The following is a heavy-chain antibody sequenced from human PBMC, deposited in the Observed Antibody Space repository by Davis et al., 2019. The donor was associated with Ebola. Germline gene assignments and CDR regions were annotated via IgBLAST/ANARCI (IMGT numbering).Heavy chain of an antibody. J-gene: IGHJ4*02. V-gene: IGHV1-2*06. CDR2: INPNSGGT. CDR3: TRSSSAYFRYYFDY. CDR1: GYTFTSYY. D-gene: IGHD3-22*01. Sequence: AASVKVSCKASGYTFTSYYMHWVRQAPGQGLEWMGRINPNSGGTNYAQKFQGRVTMTRDTSISTAFMELSSLRSEDTAVYFCTRSSSAYFRYYFDYWGQGSLVTVSS.